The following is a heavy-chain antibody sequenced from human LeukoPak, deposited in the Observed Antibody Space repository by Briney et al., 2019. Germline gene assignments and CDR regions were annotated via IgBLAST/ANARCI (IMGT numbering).Heavy chain of an antibody. D-gene: IGHD5-12*01. CDR2: IRYEGSNK. CDR1: GFTFSSYC. Sequence: PGGSLRLSCAASGFTFSSYCMNWVRQAPGKGLEWVAFIRYEGSNKDYADSVKGRFTISRDNSKNTLYLQMNSLRAEDTAVYYCANRFGGSDYPIHYWGQGTLVTVSS. V-gene: IGHV3-30*02. J-gene: IGHJ4*02. CDR3: ANRFGGSDYPIHY.